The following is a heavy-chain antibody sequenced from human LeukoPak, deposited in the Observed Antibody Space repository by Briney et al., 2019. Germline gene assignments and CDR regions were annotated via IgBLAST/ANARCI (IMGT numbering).Heavy chain of an antibody. CDR1: GFTFSTYT. D-gene: IGHD2-15*01. Sequence: GGSLRLSCAASGFTFSTYTMNWVRQAPGNGLEWVASISSSSGYINYADSVKGRFTISRDNAKNSLYLHMNSLRAEDTAVYYCAREDIPEPYYFDYWGQGTLVTVSS. CDR2: ISSSSGYI. J-gene: IGHJ4*02. CDR3: AREDIPEPYYFDY. V-gene: IGHV3-21*01.